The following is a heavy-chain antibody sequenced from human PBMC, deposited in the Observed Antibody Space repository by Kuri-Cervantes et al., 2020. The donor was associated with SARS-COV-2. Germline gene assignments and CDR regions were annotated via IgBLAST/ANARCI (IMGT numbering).Heavy chain of an antibody. CDR3: VRDGDHWNFDY. Sequence: GESLKISCAASGFTFSSYWMHWVRQAPGKGLVWVSRINSDGSSTSYADSVKGRFTISRDNAKNTLYLQMNSLRAEDTAVYYCVRDGDHWNFDYWGQGTRVTVSS. CDR1: GFTFSSYW. D-gene: IGHD1-1*01. J-gene: IGHJ4*02. V-gene: IGHV3-74*01. CDR2: INSDGSST.